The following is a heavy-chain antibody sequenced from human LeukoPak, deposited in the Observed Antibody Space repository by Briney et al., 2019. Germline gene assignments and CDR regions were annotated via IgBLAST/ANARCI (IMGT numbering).Heavy chain of an antibody. Sequence: SETLSLTCAVYGGSFSGYYWSWIRQPPGKGLEWIGEINHSGSTNYNPSLKSRVTISVDTSKNQFSLKLSSVTAADTAVYYCARRWITMVRGVIGGRWFDPWGQGTLVTVSS. J-gene: IGHJ5*02. CDR2: INHSGST. CDR3: ARRWITMVRGVIGGRWFDP. CDR1: GGSFSGYY. V-gene: IGHV4-34*01. D-gene: IGHD3-10*01.